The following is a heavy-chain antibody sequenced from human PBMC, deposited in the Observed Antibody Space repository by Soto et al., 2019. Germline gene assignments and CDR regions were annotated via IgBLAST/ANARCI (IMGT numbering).Heavy chain of an antibody. CDR1: GGTFSSYA. V-gene: IGHV1-69*13. CDR2: IIPISETT. D-gene: IGHD2-2*01. CDR3: AFIGSRDPYYYYGMDV. Sequence: SVKVSCTASGGTFSSYAISWVRQAPGQGLEWMGGIIPISETTNYAQKFQGRVTITADESKSTAYMELSSLRSDDTAVYYCAFIGSRDPYYYYGMDVWGQGTTVTVSS. J-gene: IGHJ6*02.